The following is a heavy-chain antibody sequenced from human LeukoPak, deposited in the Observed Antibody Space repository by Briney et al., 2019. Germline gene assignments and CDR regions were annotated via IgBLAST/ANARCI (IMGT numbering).Heavy chain of an antibody. CDR3: AKGTGGSSWYNYYYGMDV. CDR1: GFTFSSYA. Sequence: PGGSLRLSCAASGFTFSSYAMSWVRQAPGKGLEWVSAISGSGGSTYYADSVKGRFTISRDNSRNTLYLQMNSLRAEDTAVYYCAKGTGGSSWYNYYYGMDVWGQGTTVTVSS. J-gene: IGHJ6*02. D-gene: IGHD6-13*01. CDR2: ISGSGGST. V-gene: IGHV3-23*01.